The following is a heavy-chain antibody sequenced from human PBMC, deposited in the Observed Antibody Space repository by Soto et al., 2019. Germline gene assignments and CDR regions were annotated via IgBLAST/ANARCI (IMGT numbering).Heavy chain of an antibody. CDR1: GFTFGRHG. Sequence: QVQLVESGGGVVQPGGSLRLSCAASGFTFGRHGMHWVRQAPGKGLEWVAVIGSDGRRASYADAVKGRFTISRDNGQNTLSLQMNSLRAEEKAVYYCAGDDDYGDTGLDYWCQGTLVTVSS. V-gene: IGHV3-33*01. CDR3: AGDDDYGDTGLDY. CDR2: IGSDGRRA. J-gene: IGHJ4*02. D-gene: IGHD4-17*01.